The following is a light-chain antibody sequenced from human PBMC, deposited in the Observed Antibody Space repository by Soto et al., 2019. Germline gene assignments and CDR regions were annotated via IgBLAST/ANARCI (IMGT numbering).Light chain of an antibody. CDR3: HRYGDSPMYT. J-gene: IGKJ2*01. Sequence: ESVLTQSPRTLSLSPGERATLSCRASQSLGSSFLAWYQQKPGQAPRLLIYGTSTRATGIPDRFSGSGSGTDFTLTISGLEPEDFAVYYCHRYGDSPMYTFGQGTKLEIK. CDR1: QSLGSSF. V-gene: IGKV3-20*01. CDR2: GTS.